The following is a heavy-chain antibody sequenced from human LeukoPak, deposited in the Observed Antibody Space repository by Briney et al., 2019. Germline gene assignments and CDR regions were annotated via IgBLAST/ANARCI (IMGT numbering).Heavy chain of an antibody. D-gene: IGHD5-24*01. Sequence: PGRSLSLSCAASGFTFSSYGMHWVRQAPGKGLEWVAVIWYDGSNKYYADSVKGRFTISRDNSKNTLYLQMNSLRAEDTAVYYCASSTITATLDYWGQGTLVTVSS. CDR1: GFTFSSYG. J-gene: IGHJ4*02. CDR2: IWYDGSNK. CDR3: ASSTITATLDY. V-gene: IGHV3-33*01.